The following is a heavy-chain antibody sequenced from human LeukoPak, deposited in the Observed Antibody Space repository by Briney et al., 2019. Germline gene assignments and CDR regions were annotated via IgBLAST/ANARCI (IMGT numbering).Heavy chain of an antibody. J-gene: IGHJ4*02. D-gene: IGHD4-17*01. CDR1: GYTFTSYG. CDR3: ARRSPNWRTTVTYDY. CDR2: ISAYNGNT. Sequence: GASVKVSCKASGYTFTSYGISWVRQAPGQGLEWMGWISAYNGNTNYAQKLQGRVTMTTDTSTSTAYMELRSLRSDDTAVYYCARRSPNWRTTVTYDYWGQGTLVTVSS. V-gene: IGHV1-18*01.